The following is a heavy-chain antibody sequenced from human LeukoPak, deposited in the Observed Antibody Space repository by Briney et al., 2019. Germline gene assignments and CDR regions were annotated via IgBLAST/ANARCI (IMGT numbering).Heavy chain of an antibody. Sequence: PSETLSLTCTVSGGSISSYYWSWIRQPPGKGLEWIGYIYYSGSTNYNPSLKSRVTISVDTSKNQFSLKLSSVTAADTAVYYCARRCASGGDCWHFDYWGQGTLVTVSS. CDR3: ARRCASGGDCWHFDY. J-gene: IGHJ4*02. CDR1: GGSISSYY. CDR2: IYYSGST. V-gene: IGHV4-59*01. D-gene: IGHD2-21*02.